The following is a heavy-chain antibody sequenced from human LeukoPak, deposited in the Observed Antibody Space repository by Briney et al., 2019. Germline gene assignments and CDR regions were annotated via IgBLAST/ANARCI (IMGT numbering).Heavy chain of an antibody. CDR1: GFTFSGYA. V-gene: IGHV3-23*01. J-gene: IGHJ4*02. CDR3: AKDSLYYDSSAHVYYFDY. D-gene: IGHD3-22*01. CDR2: ITGSGDYT. Sequence: GGSLRLSCAASGFTFSGYAMTWVRQAPGKGLECVSSITGSGDYTYYIDSVKGRFTISRDNSKNILYLQMNSLRGEDTALYYCAKDSLYYDSSAHVYYFDYWGQGTLAADSS.